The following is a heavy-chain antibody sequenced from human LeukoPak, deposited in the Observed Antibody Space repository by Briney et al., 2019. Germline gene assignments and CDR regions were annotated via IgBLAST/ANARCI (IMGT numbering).Heavy chain of an antibody. CDR3: AREWTPLGGVLVYYFDY. CDR1: GDSVSSNSAA. V-gene: IGHV6-1*01. CDR2: TYYRSKWYN. J-gene: IGHJ4*02. D-gene: IGHD3-16*02. Sequence: SQTLSLTCALSGDSVSSNSAAWNWIRQSPSRGLEWLGRTYYRSKWYNDYAVSVKSRITINPDTSKNQFSLQLNSVTPEDTAVYYCAREWTPLGGVLVYYFDYWGQGTLVTVSS.